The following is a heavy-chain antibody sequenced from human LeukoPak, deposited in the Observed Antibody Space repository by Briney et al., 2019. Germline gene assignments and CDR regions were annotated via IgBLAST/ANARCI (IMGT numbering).Heavy chain of an antibody. D-gene: IGHD3-22*01. V-gene: IGHV3-33*01. CDR2: IWYDGSNK. Sequence: GGSLRLSCAASGFTFSSYGMHWVRQAPGKGLEWVAVIWYDGSNKHYADSVKGRFTISRDNSKNTLYLQMNSLRAEDTAVYYCARDPAAIVVVMNFDYWGQGTLVTVSS. J-gene: IGHJ4*02. CDR3: ARDPAAIVVVMNFDY. CDR1: GFTFSSYG.